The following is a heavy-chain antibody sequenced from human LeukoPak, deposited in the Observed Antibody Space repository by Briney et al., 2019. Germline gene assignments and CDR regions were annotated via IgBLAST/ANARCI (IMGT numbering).Heavy chain of an antibody. J-gene: IGHJ3*02. CDR1: GFTFSSYG. CDR3: AKSRLWFDDAFDI. Sequence: PGGSLRLSCAASGFTFSSYGMHWVRQAPGKGLEWVAVISYDGSNKYYADSVKGRFTISRDNSKNTLYLQMNSLRAEDTAVYYCAKSRLWFDDAFDIWGQGTMVTVSS. V-gene: IGHV3-30*18. CDR2: ISYDGSNK. D-gene: IGHD3-10*01.